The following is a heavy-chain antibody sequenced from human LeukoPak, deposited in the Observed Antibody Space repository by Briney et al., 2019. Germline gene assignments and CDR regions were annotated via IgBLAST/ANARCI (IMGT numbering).Heavy chain of an antibody. CDR1: GFTFSRYW. D-gene: IGHD3-22*01. J-gene: IGHJ4*02. V-gene: IGHV3-7*05. CDR3: ATDPDRRSDY. CDR2: MNQDGSAK. Sequence: GGPLRLSCAASGFTFSRYWMTWVRQAPGKGLEWVANMNQDGSAKYYVDSVKDRFTISRDNAKNSLYLQMNSLRAEDTAVYYCATDPDRRSDYWGQGTLVTVSS.